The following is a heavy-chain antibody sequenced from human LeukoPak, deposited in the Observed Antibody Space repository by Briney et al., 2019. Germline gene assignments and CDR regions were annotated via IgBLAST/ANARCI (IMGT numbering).Heavy chain of an antibody. CDR3: ASAPRSLVVPAASSPSYYYYMDV. D-gene: IGHD2-2*01. CDR1: GYTFTSYA. CDR2: INTNTGNP. J-gene: IGHJ6*03. Sequence: GASVKVSCKASGYTFTSYAMNWVRQAPGQGLEWMGWINTNTGNPTYAQGFTGRFVFSLDTSVSTAYLQISSLKAEDTAVYYCASAPRSLVVPAASSPSYYYYMDVWGKGTTVTVSS. V-gene: IGHV7-4-1*02.